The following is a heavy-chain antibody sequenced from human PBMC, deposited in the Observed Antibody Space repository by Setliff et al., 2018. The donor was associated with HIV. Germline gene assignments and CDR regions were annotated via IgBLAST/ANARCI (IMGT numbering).Heavy chain of an antibody. D-gene: IGHD3-3*01. CDR2: INTNTGNP. V-gene: IGHV7-4-1*02. J-gene: IGHJ4*02. CDR1: GYTFNNYA. Sequence: WASVKVSCKASGYTFNNYAMNWVRQAPGQGLELMGWINTNTGNPTYAQGFTGRFVFSLDTSVSTAYLQISSLKAEDTAVYFCARDPKRPNSNFWGGYPIPFDSWGQGTLVTVSS. CDR3: ARDPKRPNSNFWGGYPIPFDS.